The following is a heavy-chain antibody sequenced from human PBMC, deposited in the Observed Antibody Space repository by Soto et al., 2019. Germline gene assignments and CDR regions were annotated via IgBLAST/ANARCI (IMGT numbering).Heavy chain of an antibody. D-gene: IGHD3-16*02. CDR1: GFTYESYA. Sequence: EVQLLESGVGLVQPGGSLRLSSAASGFTYESYAMSWVREAPGKGLEWVSGINSGGTVAHYADSVKGRFAISRDNSKNTLSLEMNSLRADDTGLYYCAISTGGFGGLFVVPSDYWGQGTLVTVSS. V-gene: IGHV3-23*01. CDR2: INSGGTVA. J-gene: IGHJ4*02. CDR3: AISTGGFGGLFVVPSDY.